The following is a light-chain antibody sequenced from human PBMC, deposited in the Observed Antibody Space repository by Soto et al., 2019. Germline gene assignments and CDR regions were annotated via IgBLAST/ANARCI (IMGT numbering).Light chain of an antibody. J-gene: IGKJ3*01. CDR2: GAS. CDR3: QQHDNWPRT. Sequence: EIVMTQSPATLSVSPGERATLSCRASQSIGNNLAWYQQIPGQAPRLLIYGASTRATGIPARFSGSGSGTEFALTISNLQSDDFAVYYCQQHDNWPRTFGPGTKENIK. V-gene: IGKV3-15*01. CDR1: QSIGNN.